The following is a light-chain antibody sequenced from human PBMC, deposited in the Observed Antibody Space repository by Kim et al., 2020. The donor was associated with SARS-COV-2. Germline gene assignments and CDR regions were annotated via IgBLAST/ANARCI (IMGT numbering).Light chain of an antibody. CDR1: QSISSW. CDR3: QQYNSYPWT. Sequence: DIQMTQSPSTLSASVGDRVTITCRASQSISSWLAWYQQKPGKATKLLIYKASSLESGVPSRFSGSGSGTEFTLTISSLQPDDFATYYCQQYNSYPWTFGQGTTVDIK. J-gene: IGKJ1*01. CDR2: KAS. V-gene: IGKV1-5*03.